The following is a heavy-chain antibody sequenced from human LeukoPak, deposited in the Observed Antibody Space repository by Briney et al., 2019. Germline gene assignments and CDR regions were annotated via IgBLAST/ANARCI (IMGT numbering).Heavy chain of an antibody. CDR2: IYYSGSA. CDR1: GGSISSYY. Sequence: SETLSLTCTVSGGSISSYYWSWIRQPPGKGLEWIGYIYYSGSANYNPSLKSRVTISIHTSKNQFSLKLSSVTAADTAVYYCARDPSAGYSGGWYDYGGQGKRDTVSS. CDR3: ARDPSAGYSGGWYDY. J-gene: IGHJ4*02. D-gene: IGHD6-19*01. V-gene: IGHV4-59*01.